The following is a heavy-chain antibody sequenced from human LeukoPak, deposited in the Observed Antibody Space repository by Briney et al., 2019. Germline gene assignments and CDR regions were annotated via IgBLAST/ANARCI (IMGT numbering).Heavy chain of an antibody. V-gene: IGHV4-59*01. CDR2: IYYSGST. D-gene: IGHD1-7*01. CDR1: GGSISSYY. Sequence: TPSETLSLTCTVSGGSISSYYWSWIRQPPGKGLEWIGYIYYSGSTNYNPSLKSRVTISVDTSKNQFSLKLSSVTAADTAVYYCARLTYNWNYYFDYWGQGALVTVSS. J-gene: IGHJ4*02. CDR3: ARLTYNWNYYFDY.